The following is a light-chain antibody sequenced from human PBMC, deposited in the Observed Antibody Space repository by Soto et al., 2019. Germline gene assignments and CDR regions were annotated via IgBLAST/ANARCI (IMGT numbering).Light chain of an antibody. V-gene: IGKV3-20*01. CDR1: QSVSSSY. CDR3: QQYGLSPRT. J-gene: IGKJ1*01. CDR2: RAS. Sequence: EIVLTQSPGTLSLSPGERATLSCRASQSVSSSYLAWSQQKPGQAPKVLIYRASSRETGIPDRVRCRGAWPECTRPISRLEHEDIEVDECQQYGLSPRTFGQGTKVDIK.